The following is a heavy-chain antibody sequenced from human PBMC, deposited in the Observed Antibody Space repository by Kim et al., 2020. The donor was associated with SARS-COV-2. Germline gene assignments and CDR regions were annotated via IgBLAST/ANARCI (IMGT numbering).Heavy chain of an antibody. D-gene: IGHD2-2*01. V-gene: IGHV3-21*01. CDR1: GFTFSSYS. CDR3: ARGGLGYCGGSSCSSEWFQH. Sequence: GGSLRLSCAASGFTFSSYSISWVRQAPGKGLEWVSYISSSGTYIYYADSVKGRFTISRDNTKKSLYLQMNSLRAEDTAVYFCARGGLGYCGGSSCSSEWFQHWGQGTLVTVSS. CDR2: ISSSGTYI. J-gene: IGHJ1*01.